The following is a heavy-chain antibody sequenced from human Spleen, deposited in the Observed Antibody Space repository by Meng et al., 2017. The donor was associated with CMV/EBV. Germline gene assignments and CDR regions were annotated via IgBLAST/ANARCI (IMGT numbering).Heavy chain of an antibody. CDR2: ITPAFETA. CDR3: ARGPRTTVGGVIIWPLED. CDR1: GGTFSSSS. Sequence: SVKVSCKASGGTFSSSSLMWVRQAPGQGLEWMGGITPAFETADYAQKFRDRVTITRDDSATTAYMEMSSLGSEDTVVYFCARGPRTTVGGVIIWPLEDWGQGTLVTVSS. D-gene: IGHD3-16*02. J-gene: IGHJ4*02. V-gene: IGHV1-69*05.